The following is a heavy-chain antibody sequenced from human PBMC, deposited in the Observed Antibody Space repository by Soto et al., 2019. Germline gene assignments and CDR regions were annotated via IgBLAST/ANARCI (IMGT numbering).Heavy chain of an antibody. D-gene: IGHD1-1*01. V-gene: IGHV3-30-3*01. J-gene: IGHJ6*02. Sequence: PGGSLRLSCAASGFTFSSYAMHWVRQAPGKGLEWVAVISYDGSNKYYADSVKGRFTISRDNSKNTLYLQMNSLRAEDTAVYYCARGLVSLEHLDFDYYYYGMDVWGQGTTVTVSS. CDR2: ISYDGSNK. CDR3: ARGLVSLEHLDFDYYYYGMDV. CDR1: GFTFSSYA.